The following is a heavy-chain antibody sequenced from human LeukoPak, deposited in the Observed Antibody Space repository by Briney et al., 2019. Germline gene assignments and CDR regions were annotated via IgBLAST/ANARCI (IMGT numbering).Heavy chain of an antibody. CDR1: GYSFTSFG. J-gene: IGHJ4*02. V-gene: IGHV1-18*01. D-gene: IGHD5-18*01. CDR2: ISAYNGNT. Sequence: ASVKVSCKASGYSFTSFGISWVRQAPGHGLEWMGWISAYNGNTNYVQKFQGRVTMTTAISTSTAYMELRSLRSDDTAVFYCVRDLGVDTSMIFFDYWGQGTLVTVSS. CDR3: VRDLGVDTSMIFFDY.